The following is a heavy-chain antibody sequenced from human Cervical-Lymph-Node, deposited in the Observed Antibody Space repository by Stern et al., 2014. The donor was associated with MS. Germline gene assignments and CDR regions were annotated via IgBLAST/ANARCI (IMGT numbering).Heavy chain of an antibody. V-gene: IGHV3-13*01. D-gene: IGHD6-19*01. J-gene: IGHJ4*02. CDR3: ARGVSGWNFDY. CDR2: IGTAGDT. CDR1: GFTFSSYD. Sequence: EDQLVESGGGLVQPGGSLRLSCAASGFTFSSYDMHWVRQATGKGLEWVSAIGTAGDTYYPGSVKGRFTISRENAKNSLYLQMNSLRAGDTAVYYCARGVSGWNFDYWGQGTLVTVSS.